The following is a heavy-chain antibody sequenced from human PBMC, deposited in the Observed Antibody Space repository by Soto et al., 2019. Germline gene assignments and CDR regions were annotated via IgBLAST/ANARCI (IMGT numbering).Heavy chain of an antibody. CDR2: IYYSGST. CDR3: ASATAGLTIFGVVINDAFDI. D-gene: IGHD3-3*01. Sequence: PSETLSLTCTVSGGSISSGGYYWSWIRQHPGKGLEWIGYIYYSGSTYYNPSLKSRVTISVDTSKNQFSLKLSSETAADTAVYYCASATAGLTIFGVVINDAFDIWGQGTMVTVSS. V-gene: IGHV4-31*03. J-gene: IGHJ3*02. CDR1: GGSISSGGYY.